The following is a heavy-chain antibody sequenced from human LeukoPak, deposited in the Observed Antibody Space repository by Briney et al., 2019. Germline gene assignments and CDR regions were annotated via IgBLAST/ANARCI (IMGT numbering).Heavy chain of an antibody. D-gene: IGHD5-18*01. CDR3: ARDGGFSFGSNWFDP. J-gene: IGHJ5*02. CDR1: GFTVSSNY. V-gene: IGHV3-66*01. CDR2: IYSGGST. Sequence: GGSLRLSCAASGFTVSSNYMSWVRQAPGKGLEWVSVIYSGGSTYYADSVKGRFTISRDNAKNSLYLQMNSLRADDTAVYYCARDGGFSFGSNWFDPWGQGTPVTVSS.